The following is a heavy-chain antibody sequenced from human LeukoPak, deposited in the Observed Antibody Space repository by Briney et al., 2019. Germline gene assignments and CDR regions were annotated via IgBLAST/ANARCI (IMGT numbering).Heavy chain of an antibody. CDR3: ARVAGKLGSFDY. CDR2: ISSSSSYI. CDR1: GFTFSSYS. V-gene: IGHV3-21*01. Sequence: GGSLRLSCAASGFTFSSYSMNWVRQAPGKGLEWVSSISSSSSYIYYADSVKGRFTISRDNAKNSLYLQMNSLRAEDTAVYYCARVAGKLGSFDYWGQGTLVTVSS. J-gene: IGHJ4*02. D-gene: IGHD1-7*01.